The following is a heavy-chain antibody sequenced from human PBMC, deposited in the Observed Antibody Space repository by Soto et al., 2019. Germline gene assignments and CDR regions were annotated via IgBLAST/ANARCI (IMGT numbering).Heavy chain of an antibody. D-gene: IGHD3-3*01. Sequence: GVSLRLSCAASGFTFSSYAMSWVRQAPGKGLEWVSAISGSGYSTYYADSVKGRFTISRDNSKNTLYLQMNSLRTEDTAVYYCARALDFWSAYFDYWRHGSLVTV. CDR2: ISGSGYST. V-gene: IGHV3-23*01. CDR3: ARALDFWSAYFDY. CDR1: GFTFSSYA. J-gene: IGHJ4*01.